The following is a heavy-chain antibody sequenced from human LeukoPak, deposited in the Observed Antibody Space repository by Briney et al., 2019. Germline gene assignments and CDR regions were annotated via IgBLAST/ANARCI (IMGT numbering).Heavy chain of an antibody. D-gene: IGHD4-23*01. Sequence: PSETLSLTCTVSGGSISSGSHHWGWFRQSPGKGLEWIGSIYYSRTTYYNPSLNSRVAISVVTSKNQFSPQLNSVTAADTAVYYCVRHDGRSGGTMGALDSWGQGSLVTVSS. CDR2: IYYSRTT. J-gene: IGHJ4*02. CDR3: VRHDGRSGGTMGALDS. V-gene: IGHV4-39*01. CDR1: GGSISSGSHH.